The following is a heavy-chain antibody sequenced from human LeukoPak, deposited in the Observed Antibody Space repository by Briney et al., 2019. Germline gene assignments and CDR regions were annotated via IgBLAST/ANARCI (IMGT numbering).Heavy chain of an antibody. CDR3: ARGGYGSGWDYMDV. CDR1: GGSISSYY. D-gene: IGHD3-10*01. CDR2: IYYSGST. V-gene: IGHV4-59*12. Sequence: SETLSPTCTVSGGSISSYYWSWIRQPPGKGLEWIGYIYYSGSTNYNPSLKSRVTISVDTSKNQFSLKLSSVTAADTAVYYCARGGYGSGWDYMDVWGKGTTVTVSS. J-gene: IGHJ6*03.